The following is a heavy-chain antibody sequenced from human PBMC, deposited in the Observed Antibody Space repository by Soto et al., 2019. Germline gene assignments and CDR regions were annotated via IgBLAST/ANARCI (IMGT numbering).Heavy chain of an antibody. CDR1: GGTFSSYS. D-gene: IGHD3-22*01. CDR2: IIPIFGTA. Sequence: GASVKVSCKASGGTFSSYSISWVRQAPGQGLEWMGGIIPIFGTASYAQKFQGRVTITADKSTSTAYMELSSLRSEDTAVYYCASFYDSSGYYPPPFDYWGQGTLVTVSS. V-gene: IGHV1-69*06. J-gene: IGHJ4*02. CDR3: ASFYDSSGYYPPPFDY.